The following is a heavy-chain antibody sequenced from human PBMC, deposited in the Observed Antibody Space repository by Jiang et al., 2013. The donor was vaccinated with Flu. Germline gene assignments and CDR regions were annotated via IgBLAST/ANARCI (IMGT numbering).Heavy chain of an antibody. D-gene: IGHD4-17*01. CDR2: IWYDGSNK. V-gene: IGHV3-33*01. J-gene: IGHJ4*02. CDR3: ARDDYGDSGYFDY. Sequence: VQLLESGGGVVQPGRSLRLSCAASGFTFSSYGMHWVRQAPGKGLEWVAVIWYDGSNKYYADSVKGRFTISRDNSKNTLYLQMNSLRAEDTAVYYCARDDYGDSGYFDYWGQGTLVTVSS. CDR1: GFTFSSYG.